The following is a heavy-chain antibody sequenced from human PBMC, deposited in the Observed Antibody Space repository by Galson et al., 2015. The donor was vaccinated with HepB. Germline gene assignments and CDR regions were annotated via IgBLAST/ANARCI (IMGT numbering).Heavy chain of an antibody. CDR3: AKEAGYSYGSPFDY. Sequence: SLRLSCAASRFTFSSYAMSWVRQAPGKGLEWVSAISGSGVSTYYADSVKGRFTISRDNSKNALYLQMNSLRAEDTAVYYCAKEAGYSYGSPFDYWGQGTLVTVSS. J-gene: IGHJ4*02. CDR1: RFTFSSYA. V-gene: IGHV3-23*01. CDR2: ISGSGVST. D-gene: IGHD5-18*01.